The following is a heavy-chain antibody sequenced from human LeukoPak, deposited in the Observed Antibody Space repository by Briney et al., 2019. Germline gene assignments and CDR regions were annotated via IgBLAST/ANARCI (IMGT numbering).Heavy chain of an antibody. J-gene: IGHJ4*02. CDR1: GFTFSSYW. Sequence: GGSLRLSCAASGFTFSSYWMSWVRQAPGKGLEWVANIKQDGSEKYYVDSVKGRFTISRDNAKNSLYLQMNSLRAEDTAVYYCARDRRVLLWFGELTTYFDYWGQGILVTVSS. CDR2: IKQDGSEK. V-gene: IGHV3-7*01. D-gene: IGHD3-10*01. CDR3: ARDRRVLLWFGELTTYFDY.